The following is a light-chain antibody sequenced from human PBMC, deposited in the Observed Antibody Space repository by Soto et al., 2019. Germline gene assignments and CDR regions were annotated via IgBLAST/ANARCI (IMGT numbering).Light chain of an antibody. CDR2: GND. V-gene: IGLV1-40*01. CDR1: SSNIGAGYD. CDR3: QSYDRSLSGSV. J-gene: IGLJ2*01. Sequence: QSVLTQPPSVSGAPGQGVTISCTGSSSNIGAGYDVHWYQQLPGAAPKLLIFGNDNRPSGVPDRFSGSRSGTSASLAITGLQAEDEADYYCQSYDRSLSGSVFGGGTKLTVL.